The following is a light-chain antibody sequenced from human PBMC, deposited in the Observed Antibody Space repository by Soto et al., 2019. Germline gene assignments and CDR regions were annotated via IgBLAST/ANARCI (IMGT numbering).Light chain of an antibody. J-gene: IGKJ1*01. Sequence: DIQMTPSPSTLSASVGDRVTITCRASQSISSWLAWYQQKPGKAPKLLIYDASSLESGVPSRFSGSGFGTEFSLTISSLQPDDFGSYYCQHMRTFGQGTKVDIK. CDR3: QHMRT. CDR2: DAS. V-gene: IGKV1-5*01. CDR1: QSISSW.